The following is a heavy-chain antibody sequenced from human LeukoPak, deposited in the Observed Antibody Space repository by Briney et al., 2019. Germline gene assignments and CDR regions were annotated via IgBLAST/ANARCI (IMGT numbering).Heavy chain of an antibody. V-gene: IGHV3-7*05. CDR3: ARDSIPGYDSSGYMVAFDI. CDR2: IKQDGSDK. D-gene: IGHD3-22*01. CDR1: GFTFNIYW. J-gene: IGHJ3*02. Sequence: GGSLRLSCAASGFTFNIYWMTWVRQAPGKGLERVANIKQDGSDKYYVDSVKGRFTISRDNAKNSLYLQMNSLRAEDTAVYYCARDSIPGYDSSGYMVAFDIWGQGTMVTVSS.